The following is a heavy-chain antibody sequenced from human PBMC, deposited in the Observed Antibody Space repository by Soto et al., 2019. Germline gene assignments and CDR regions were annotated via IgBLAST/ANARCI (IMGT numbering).Heavy chain of an antibody. CDR3: AKKMAGGVAAPGDG. Sequence: QVQLVESGGGVVQPGRSLRLSCVASGFAFSRYGMHWVRQAPGKGLEWMAVISSDGSNIYYADSVKGRFTISRDNSKNTLYLQLNSLRDEDTAVYYCAKKMAGGVAAPGDGWGQGTLVTVSS. CDR1: GFAFSRYG. D-gene: IGHD6-13*01. V-gene: IGHV3-30*18. J-gene: IGHJ1*01. CDR2: ISSDGSNI.